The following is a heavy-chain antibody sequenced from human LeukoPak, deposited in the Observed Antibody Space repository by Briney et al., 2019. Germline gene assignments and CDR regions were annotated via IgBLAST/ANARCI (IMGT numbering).Heavy chain of an antibody. D-gene: IGHD6-6*01. CDR3: TSDLTEAARRGWARDY. J-gene: IGHJ4*02. CDR2: IKTNSEGCTT. CDR1: GFSFYSAR. V-gene: IGHV3-15*07. Sequence: GGSLRLSCVASGFSFYSARMNWVRQAPGKGLEWVGQIKTNSEGCTTVHAAAVKGRFTISRDDSTSTLYLQMNSLRIGDTGIYYCTSDLTEAARRGWARDYWGQGTLVAVSS.